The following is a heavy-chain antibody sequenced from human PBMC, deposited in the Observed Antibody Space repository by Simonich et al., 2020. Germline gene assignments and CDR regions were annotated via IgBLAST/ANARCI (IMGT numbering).Heavy chain of an antibody. CDR3: ARGALTGDYYYMDV. CDR2: LNPNMGGT. V-gene: IGHV1-2*02. J-gene: IGHJ6*03. CDR1: GYTFTGYY. D-gene: IGHD7-27*01. Sequence: QVQLVQSGAEVKKPGASVKVSCKASGYTFTGYYMHWVRQAPGQGLEWRGWLNPNMGGTNHAQKFQGRVTMTRETAISTAYMELSRLRSDDTAVYYCARGALTGDYYYMDVWGKGTTVTVSS.